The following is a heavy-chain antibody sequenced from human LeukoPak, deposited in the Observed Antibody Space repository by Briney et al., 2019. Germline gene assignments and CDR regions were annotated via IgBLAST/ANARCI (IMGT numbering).Heavy chain of an antibody. Sequence: PGGSLRLSCAASGFTVSSSYMSWVRQAPGKGLEWVSVLYSGGSTYYADSVKGRFTIPRDNSKNTLYLQMNSLRAEDTAVYYCARDGFLEWSAPYYYYGMDAWGQGATVTVSS. CDR1: GFTVSSSY. V-gene: IGHV3-53*01. CDR3: ARDGFLEWSAPYYYYGMDA. D-gene: IGHD3-3*01. CDR2: LYSGGST. J-gene: IGHJ6*02.